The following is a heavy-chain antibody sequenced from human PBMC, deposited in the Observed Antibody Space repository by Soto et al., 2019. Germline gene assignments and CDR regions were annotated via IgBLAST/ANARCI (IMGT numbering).Heavy chain of an antibody. Sequence: ASVKVSCKASGYTFTSYYMHWVRQAPGQGLEWMGIINPSGGSTSYAQKFQGRVTMTRDTSTSTVYMELSSLRSEDTAVYYCARDPGYCSGGSCYEMHFDYWGQGTLVTVSS. CDR1: GYTFTSYY. J-gene: IGHJ4*02. CDR2: INPSGGST. CDR3: ARDPGYCSGGSCYEMHFDY. D-gene: IGHD2-15*01. V-gene: IGHV1-46*03.